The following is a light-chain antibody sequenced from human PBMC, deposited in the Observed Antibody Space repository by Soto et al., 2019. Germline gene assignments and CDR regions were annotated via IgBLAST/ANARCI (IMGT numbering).Light chain of an antibody. CDR3: QQYKNWPPLT. CDR1: QSVSSN. J-gene: IGKJ4*01. V-gene: IGKV3-15*01. CDR2: GAS. Sequence: EIVMTQSPATLSVSPGERATLSCRASQSVSSNLAWYQQKPGQAPGLLIYGASTRATGIPARFSGSGSGTEFTLTINSLQSEDFAVYYCQQYKNWPPLTFGGGTKVEIK.